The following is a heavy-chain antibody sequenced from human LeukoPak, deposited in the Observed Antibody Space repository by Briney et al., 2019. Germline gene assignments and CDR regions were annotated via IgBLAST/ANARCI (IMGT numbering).Heavy chain of an antibody. V-gene: IGHV3-48*01. CDR2: ISGSSTSI. D-gene: IGHD5-18*01. Sequence: PGGSLRLSCATSGFTFSTYGMHWVRQAPGKGLEWVSYISGSSTSIYHADSVKGRFTISRVNAKNSLYLQMNSLRAEDTAVYYCARDVGYRSWFDPWGQGTLVIVSS. CDR1: GFTFSTYG. CDR3: ARDVGYRSWFDP. J-gene: IGHJ5*02.